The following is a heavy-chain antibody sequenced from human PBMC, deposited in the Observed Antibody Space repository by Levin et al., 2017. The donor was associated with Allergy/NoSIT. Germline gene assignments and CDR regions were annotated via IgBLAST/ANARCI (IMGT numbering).Heavy chain of an antibody. CDR2: IYYSGST. V-gene: IGHV4-59*01. D-gene: IGHD4-11*01. CDR1: GGSISSYY. CDR3: ARKIPDDYSNYLGDWYFDL. Sequence: SETLSLTCTVSGGSISSYYWSWIRQPPGKGLEWIGYIYYSGSTNYNPSLKSRVTISVDTSKNQFSLKLSSVTAADTAVYYCARKIPDDYSNYLGDWYFDLWGRGTLVTVSS. J-gene: IGHJ2*01.